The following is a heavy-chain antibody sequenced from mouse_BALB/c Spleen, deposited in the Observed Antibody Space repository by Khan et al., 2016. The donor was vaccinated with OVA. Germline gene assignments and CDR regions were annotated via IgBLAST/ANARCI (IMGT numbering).Heavy chain of an antibody. CDR1: GYSITSGYA. J-gene: IGHJ2*01. CDR3: TRGNYYGYCFNY. CDR2: ISYSGVT. Sequence: VQLKESGPGLVKPSQSLSLTCTVTGYSITSGYAWNWIRQFPGNKLEWMGYISYSGVTSYTPSLKSRISITRDTSKNQFFLQLNSVTTEDTATYYCTRGNYYGYCFNYWGQGTTLTGSS. V-gene: IGHV3-2*02. D-gene: IGHD1-1*01.